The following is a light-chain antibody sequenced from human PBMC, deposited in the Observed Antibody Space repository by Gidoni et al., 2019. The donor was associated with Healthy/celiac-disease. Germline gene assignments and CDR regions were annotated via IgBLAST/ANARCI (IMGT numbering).Light chain of an antibody. J-gene: IGKJ3*01. Sequence: DIQMTQPPSSLSASVGDRVTITCRASQRISSYLNWYQQKPGKAPKLLIYAASSLQSGVPSRFSGSGSGTDFTLTISSLQPEDFATYYCQQSYSTPRTFXPXTKVDIK. CDR2: AAS. CDR1: QRISSY. CDR3: QQSYSTPRT. V-gene: IGKV1-39*01.